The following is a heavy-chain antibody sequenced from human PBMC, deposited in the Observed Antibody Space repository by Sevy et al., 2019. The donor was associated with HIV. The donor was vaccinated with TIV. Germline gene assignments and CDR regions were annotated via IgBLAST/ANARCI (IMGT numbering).Heavy chain of an antibody. D-gene: IGHD1-26*01. CDR2: ISGTGGIT. CDR3: AKDRIEGARKLDY. Sequence: GGSLRLSCAASGFTFGNYAMTWVRQAAGKGLEWVSSISGTGGITYSADSVKGRFTSSRDNSKNTLYIQMNSLRAEDTAVYYCAKDRIEGARKLDYWGQGTLVTVSS. J-gene: IGHJ4*02. CDR1: GFTFGNYA. V-gene: IGHV3-23*01.